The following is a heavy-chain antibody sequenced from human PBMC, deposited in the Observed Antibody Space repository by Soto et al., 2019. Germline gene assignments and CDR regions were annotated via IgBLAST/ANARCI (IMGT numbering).Heavy chain of an antibody. CDR3: AKDRGSSWYYFDY. V-gene: IGHV3-23*01. J-gene: IGHJ4*02. Sequence: LRLSCAASGFTFSSYAMRWVRQAPGKGLEWVSAISGSGGSTYYADSVKGRFTISRDNSKNTLYLQMNSLRAEDTAVYYCAKDRGSSWYYFDYWGQGTLVTVSS. CDR1: GFTFSSYA. D-gene: IGHD6-13*01. CDR2: ISGSGGST.